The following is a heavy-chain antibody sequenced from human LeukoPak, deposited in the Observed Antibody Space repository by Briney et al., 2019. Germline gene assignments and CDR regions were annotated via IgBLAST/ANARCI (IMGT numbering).Heavy chain of an antibody. CDR3: ARGITIFGVVNFPLFDY. CDR1: GGSISSYY. J-gene: IGHJ4*02. V-gene: IGHV4-59*01. CDR2: IYYSGST. D-gene: IGHD3-3*01. Sequence: TSETLSLTCTVSGGSISSYYWSWIRQPPGKGLEWIGYIYYSGSTNYNPSLKSRVTISVDTSKNQFSLKLSSVTAADTAVYYCARGITIFGVVNFPLFDYWGQGTLVTVSS.